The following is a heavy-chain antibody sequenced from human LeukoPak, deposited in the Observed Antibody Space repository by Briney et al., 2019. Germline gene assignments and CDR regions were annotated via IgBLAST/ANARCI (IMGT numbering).Heavy chain of an antibody. CDR1: GFTFSNYG. CDR2: IRFDGTSK. J-gene: IGHJ6*03. CDR3: ARDATTAIGTVYMDV. D-gene: IGHD1-1*01. Sequence: GGSLRLSCAASGFTFSNYGMHWVRHAPGKGLEWVAFIRFDGTSKYYADSVKGRFTISRDNSKNSLYLEMNSLRVEDTAIYYCARDATTAIGTVYMDVWGKGTTVTISS. V-gene: IGHV3-30*02.